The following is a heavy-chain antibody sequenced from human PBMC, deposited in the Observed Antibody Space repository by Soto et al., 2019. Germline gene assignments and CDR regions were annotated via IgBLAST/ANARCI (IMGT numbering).Heavy chain of an antibody. J-gene: IGHJ4*02. CDR2: ISGSGGST. D-gene: IGHD5-18*01. Sequence: EVQLLESGGGLVQPGGSLRLSCAASGFTFSSYAMSWVRQAPGKGLEWVSAISGSGGSTYYADSVKGRFTISRDNSKNTLYLQMNSLRAEDTAVYYCARGGYSYGSIDYWGQGTLVTVSS. V-gene: IGHV3-23*01. CDR3: ARGGYSYGSIDY. CDR1: GFTFSSYA.